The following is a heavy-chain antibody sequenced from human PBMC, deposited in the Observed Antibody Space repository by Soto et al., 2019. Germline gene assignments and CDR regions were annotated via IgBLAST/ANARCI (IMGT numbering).Heavy chain of an antibody. CDR2: ISPSGGAT. CDR3: VKDRCGQFDP. Sequence: EGQLLESGGGLVQAGGSLRLYCAASGFTFDIYAMTWVRQAPGKGLEWVSAISPSGGATYYTDSVRGRFTISRDNSENNVYLQMSSLRAGDAAVYYCVKDRCGQFDPCGQGSLVTV. J-gene: IGHJ5*02. V-gene: IGHV3-23*01. CDR1: GFTFDIYA. D-gene: IGHD2-21*01.